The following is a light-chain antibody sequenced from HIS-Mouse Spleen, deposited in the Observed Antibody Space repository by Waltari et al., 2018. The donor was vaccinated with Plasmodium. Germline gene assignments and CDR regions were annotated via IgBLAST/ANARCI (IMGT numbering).Light chain of an antibody. CDR2: GSS. Sequence: EIVMTQSPATLSVSPGERATLSCRASQSVSSNLAWYQQKPGQAPRLLIYGSSTRATGIPARFSGSRSGTGFTLTISSLQTEYFAVYYCQQYNNWSFTFGPRTKVDIK. J-gene: IGKJ3*01. V-gene: IGKV3-15*01. CDR3: QQYNNWSFT. CDR1: QSVSSN.